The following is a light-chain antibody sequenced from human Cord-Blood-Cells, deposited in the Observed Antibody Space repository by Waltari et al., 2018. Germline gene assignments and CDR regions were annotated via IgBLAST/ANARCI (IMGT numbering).Light chain of an antibody. Sequence: EIVLTQSPATLSLSPGERATLSCRASQSVSSYLAWYQQKPGQAPRILIYDASNRATGIPAMFSGSGSGTDFTLTISSLEPEDFAVYYCQQRSNWPPGYTFGQGTKLEIK. J-gene: IGKJ2*01. CDR1: QSVSSY. CDR2: DAS. V-gene: IGKV3-11*01. CDR3: QQRSNWPPGYT.